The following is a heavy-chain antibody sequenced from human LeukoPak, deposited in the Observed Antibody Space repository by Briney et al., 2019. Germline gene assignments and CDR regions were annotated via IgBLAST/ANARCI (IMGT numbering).Heavy chain of an antibody. CDR3: VREESGGYFDY. D-gene: IGHD2-8*02. CDR1: GYTXTNYL. V-gene: IGHV1-46*01. J-gene: IGHJ4*02. CDR2: IAPSVDTT. Sequence: ASVKVSCKASGYTXTNYLLHWVRQAPGQGLEWVGRIAPSVDTTNYAQKFRDRVTMTRDTPTSTVYMELSSLRSEDTAVYHCVREESGGYFDYWGQGTLVTVSS.